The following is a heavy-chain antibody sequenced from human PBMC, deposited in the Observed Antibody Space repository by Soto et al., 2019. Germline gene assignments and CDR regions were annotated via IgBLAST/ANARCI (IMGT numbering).Heavy chain of an antibody. D-gene: IGHD3-3*01. J-gene: IGHJ6*02. CDR2: ISGSGGST. CDR3: AKVFWGFITIFGVPTGYHYGMDV. Sequence: PGGSLRLSCAASGFTFSSYAMSWVRQAPGKGLEWVSAISGSGGSTYYADSVKGRFTISRDNSKNTLDLQMNSLRAEDTAVYYCAKVFWGFITIFGVPTGYHYGMDVWGQGTTVTVSS. CDR1: GFTFSSYA. V-gene: IGHV3-23*01.